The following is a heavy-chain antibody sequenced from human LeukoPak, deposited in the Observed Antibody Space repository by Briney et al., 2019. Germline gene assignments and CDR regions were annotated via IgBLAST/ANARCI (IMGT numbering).Heavy chain of an antibody. J-gene: IGHJ5*02. Sequence: ASVKVSYKASGYTFTSYGISWVRQAPGQGLEGMGWISAYNGNTNYAQKLQGRVTVTTDTSTSTAYMELRSPRSDDTAVYYCARDRRYFDWLLSGPWFDPWGQGTLVTVSS. CDR2: ISAYNGNT. V-gene: IGHV1-18*01. D-gene: IGHD3-9*01. CDR1: GYTFTSYG. CDR3: ARDRRYFDWLLSGPWFDP.